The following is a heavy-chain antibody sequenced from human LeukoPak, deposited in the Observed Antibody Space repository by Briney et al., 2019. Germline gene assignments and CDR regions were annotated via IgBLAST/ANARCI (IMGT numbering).Heavy chain of an antibody. V-gene: IGHV3-48*04. CDR2: ISSSNSAI. CDR1: GFTFSSCS. J-gene: IGHJ3*02. Sequence: PGGSLRLSCAASGFTFSSCSMNWVRQAPGEGLEWVSYISSSNSAIYYADSVTGRFTISRDNAKSSLYLQMNSLRAEDTAVYYCARDFILTGYGAFDIWGQGTMVTVSS. D-gene: IGHD3-9*01. CDR3: ARDFILTGYGAFDI.